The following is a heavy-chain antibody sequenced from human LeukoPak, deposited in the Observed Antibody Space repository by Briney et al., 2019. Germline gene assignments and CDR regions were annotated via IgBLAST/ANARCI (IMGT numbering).Heavy chain of an antibody. CDR2: ISSSSSYI. D-gene: IGHD7-27*01. J-gene: IGHJ4*02. V-gene: IGHV3-21*01. Sequence: GGPLRLSCAASGFTFSSYSMNWVRQAPGKGLEWVSSISSSSSYIYYADSVKGRFTISRDNAKNSLYLQMNSLRAEDTAVYYCARRQTGDSGHFDYWGQGTLVTVSS. CDR3: ARRQTGDSGHFDY. CDR1: GFTFSSYS.